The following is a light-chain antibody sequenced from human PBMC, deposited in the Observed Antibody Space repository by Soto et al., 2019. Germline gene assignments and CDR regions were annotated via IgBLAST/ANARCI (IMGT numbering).Light chain of an antibody. CDR1: SSDVGGNDF. V-gene: IGLV2-14*01. CDR2: EVS. CDR3: ASYTSVSPSD. J-gene: IGLJ1*01. Sequence: QSALTQPASVSGSPGQSITISCTEASSDVGGNDFVSWYQHHPGKAPKLLIYEVSNRPSGVSYRFSGSKSANTASLTISGLQAEDEADYYCASYTSVSPSDFGTWTKVTVL.